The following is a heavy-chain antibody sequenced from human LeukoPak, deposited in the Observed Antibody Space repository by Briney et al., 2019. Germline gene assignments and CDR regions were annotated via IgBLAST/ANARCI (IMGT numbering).Heavy chain of an antibody. V-gene: IGHV1-24*01. CDR1: GYTLTELS. CDR2: FDPEDGET. J-gene: IGHJ4*02. D-gene: IGHD6-13*01. Sequence: ASVTVSCKVSGYTLTELSMHWVRQAPGKGLEWMGGFDPEDGETIYAQKFQGRVTMTEDTSTDTAYMELSSLRSEDTAVYYCATDLSLSSWDFDYWGQGTLVTVSS. CDR3: ATDLSLSSWDFDY.